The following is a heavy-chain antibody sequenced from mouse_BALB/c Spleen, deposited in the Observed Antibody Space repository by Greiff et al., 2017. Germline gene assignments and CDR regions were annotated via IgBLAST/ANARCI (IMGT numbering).Heavy chain of an antibody. CDR2: INSNGGST. J-gene: IGHJ3*01. CDR1: GFTFSSYG. CDR3: ARDHYYGSPWFAY. V-gene: IGHV5-6-3*01. D-gene: IGHD1-1*01. Sequence: DVQLVESGGGLVQPGGSLKLSCAASGFTFSSYGMSWVRQTPDKRLELVATINSNGGSTYYPDSVKGRFTISRDNAKNTLYLQMSSLKSEDTAMYYCARDHYYGSPWFAYWGQGTLVTVSA.